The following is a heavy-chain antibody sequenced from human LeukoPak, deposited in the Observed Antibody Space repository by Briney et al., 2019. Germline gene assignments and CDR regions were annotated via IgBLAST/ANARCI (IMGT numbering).Heavy chain of an antibody. CDR2: IYPGDSDT. Sequence: GKSLKIPCKGSGYSFTSYWIGWVRQMPGKGLEWMGIIYPGDSDTRYSPSFQGQVTISADKSISTAYLQWSSLKASDTAMYYCARQDCSGGSCTYYFDYWGQGTLVTVSS. J-gene: IGHJ4*02. CDR3: ARQDCSGGSCTYYFDY. V-gene: IGHV5-51*01. D-gene: IGHD2-15*01. CDR1: GYSFTSYW.